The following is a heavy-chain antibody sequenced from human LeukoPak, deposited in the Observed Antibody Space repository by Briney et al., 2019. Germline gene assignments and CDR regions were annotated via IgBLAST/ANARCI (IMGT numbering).Heavy chain of an antibody. J-gene: IGHJ4*02. V-gene: IGHV1-18*01. CDR1: GGTFSSYA. CDR2: ISAYNGNT. CDR3: ARWDVGVVTASY. Sequence: GSSVKVSCKASGGTFSSYAISWVRQAPGQGLEWMGWISAYNGNTNYAQKLQGRVTMTTDTSTSTAYMELRSLRSDDTAVYYCARWDVGVVTASYWGQGTLVTVSS. D-gene: IGHD2-21*02.